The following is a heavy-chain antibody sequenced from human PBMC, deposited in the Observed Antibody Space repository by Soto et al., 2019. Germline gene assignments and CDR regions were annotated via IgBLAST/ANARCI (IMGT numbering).Heavy chain of an antibody. D-gene: IGHD3-3*01. V-gene: IGHV1-18*01. CDR2: ISAYNGNT. J-gene: IGHJ4*02. CDR1: GYTFTSYG. CDR3: ARARSHITIFGVVTQTYYFDY. Sequence: QVQLVQSGAEVKKPGASVKVSCKASGYTFTSYGISWVRQAPGQGLEWMGWISAYNGNTNYAQKLQGRVTMTTDTSTSTGYMELRSLRSDDTAVYYCARARSHITIFGVVTQTYYFDYWGQGTLVTVSS.